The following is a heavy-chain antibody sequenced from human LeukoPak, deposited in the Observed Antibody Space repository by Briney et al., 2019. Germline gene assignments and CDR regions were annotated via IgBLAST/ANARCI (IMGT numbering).Heavy chain of an antibody. Sequence: ESGPTLVNPTQTLTLTCTFSGFSLSTSGMCVSWIRQPPGKALEWLARIDWDDDKYYSTYLKTRLTISKDTSKNQVVLTMTNMDPVDTATYYCARMGGSGSYYNRNAFDMWGQGTMVTVSS. CDR1: GFSLSTSGMC. CDR2: IDWDDDK. D-gene: IGHD3-10*01. CDR3: ARMGGSGSYYNRNAFDM. V-gene: IGHV2-70*11. J-gene: IGHJ3*02.